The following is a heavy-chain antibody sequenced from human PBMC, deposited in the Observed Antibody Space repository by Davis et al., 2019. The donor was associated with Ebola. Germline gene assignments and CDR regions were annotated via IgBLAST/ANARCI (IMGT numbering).Heavy chain of an antibody. D-gene: IGHD2-15*01. CDR3: ARGYCSGGSCYDYYYGMDV. CDR1: GGSISSSNW. Sequence: GSLRLSCTVSGGSISSSNWWSWVRQPPGKGLEWIGEIYHSGSTNYNPSLKSRVTISVDKSKNRFSLKLSSVTAADTAVYYCARGYCSGGSCYDYYYGMDVWGQGTTVTVSS. CDR2: IYHSGST. V-gene: IGHV4-4*02. J-gene: IGHJ6*02.